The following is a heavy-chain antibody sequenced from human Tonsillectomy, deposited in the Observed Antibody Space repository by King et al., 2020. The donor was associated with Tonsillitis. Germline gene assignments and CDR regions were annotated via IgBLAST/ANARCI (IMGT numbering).Heavy chain of an antibody. J-gene: IGHJ4*02. CDR3: AKEARDDYIY. CDR2: ISGSGNSA. V-gene: IGHV3-23*04. Sequence: EVQLVESGGGLVQPGGSLRLSCAGAGFTFSSFAMTWVRQAPGKGLEWVSGISGSGNSAHYADSVKGRFTISRDNSKNTLSLQMNSLRAEDTAVYYCAKEARDDYIYWGQGTLVTVSS. CDR1: GFTFSSFA. D-gene: IGHD5-24*01.